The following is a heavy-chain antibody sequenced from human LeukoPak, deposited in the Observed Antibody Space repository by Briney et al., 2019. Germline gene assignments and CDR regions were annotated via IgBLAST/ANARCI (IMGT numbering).Heavy chain of an antibody. Sequence: GGSLRLSCAASGFTFSTYWMSWVRQAPGKGLEWVANIKEDGSEKYYGDSVKGRFTISRDNAKNSLYLQMNSLRAEDTAVYYCARDSLGGFDYWGQGTLVTVSS. CDR3: ARDSLGGFDY. D-gene: IGHD2-15*01. CDR2: IKEDGSEK. J-gene: IGHJ4*02. V-gene: IGHV3-7*01. CDR1: GFTFSTYW.